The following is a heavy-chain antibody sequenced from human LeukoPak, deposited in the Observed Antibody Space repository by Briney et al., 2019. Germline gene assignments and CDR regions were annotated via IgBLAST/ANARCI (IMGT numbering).Heavy chain of an antibody. V-gene: IGHV3-21*01. CDR2: IIGSSSYI. D-gene: IGHD6-19*01. CDR1: GLTFSTYT. Sequence: GGSLRLSCAASGLTFSTYTMNWVRQAPGKGLEWVSSIIGSSSYIYYADSVKGRFTISRDNAKNSLYLQMKSLRAEDTAVYYCARGGYSSGWYVLYYFDFWGQGSLVTVSS. J-gene: IGHJ4*02. CDR3: ARGGYSSGWYVLYYFDF.